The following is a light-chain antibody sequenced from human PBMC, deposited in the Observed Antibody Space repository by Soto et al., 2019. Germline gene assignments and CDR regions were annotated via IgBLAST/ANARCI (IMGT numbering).Light chain of an antibody. V-gene: IGLV2-14*01. CDR3: SSYTSSSTVV. J-gene: IGLJ3*02. Sequence: QSVLTQPASVSGSPGQSITISCTGTSSDVGGYNYVSWYQQHPGKAPKLMIYDVSNRPSGGSNRYSRSKSGNTASLTISELQDEDEADYYCSSYTSSSTVVFGGGTKLTVL. CDR1: SSDVGGYNY. CDR2: DVS.